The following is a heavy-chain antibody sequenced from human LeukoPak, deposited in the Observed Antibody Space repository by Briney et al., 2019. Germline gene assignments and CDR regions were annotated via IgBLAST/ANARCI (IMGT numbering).Heavy chain of an antibody. CDR2: IRTKPNSYAT. J-gene: IGHJ4*02. V-gene: IGHV3-73*01. CDR1: GFAFSASA. CDR3: TRSLSSSSDY. D-gene: IGHD6-13*01. Sequence: PGGSLRLSCAASGFAFSASAMHWVRRASGKGLEWVGRIRTKPNSYATAYAASVKGRFTISRDDSKNTAYLQMNSLKTEDTAVYYCTRSLSSSSDYWGQGTLVTVSS.